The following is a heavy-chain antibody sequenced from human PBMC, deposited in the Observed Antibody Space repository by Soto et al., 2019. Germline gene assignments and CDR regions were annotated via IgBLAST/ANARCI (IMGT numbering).Heavy chain of an antibody. V-gene: IGHV3-30-3*01. CDR3: ARGTYYDILTGYGEAYYFDY. CDR1: GFTFSSYA. J-gene: IGHJ4*02. D-gene: IGHD3-9*01. CDR2: ISYDGSNK. Sequence: GGSLRLSCAASGFTFSSYAMHWVRQAPGKGLEWVAVISYDGSNKYYEDSVKGRFTISRDNSKNTLYLQMNSLRAEDTAVYYCARGTYYDILTGYGEAYYFDYWGQGTLVTVSS.